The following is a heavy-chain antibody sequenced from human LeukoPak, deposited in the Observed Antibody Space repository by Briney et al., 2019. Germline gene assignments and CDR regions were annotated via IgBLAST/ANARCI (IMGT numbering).Heavy chain of an antibody. V-gene: IGHV4-59*01. CDR2: IYYSGST. D-gene: IGHD2-15*01. CDR1: GGSISSYY. J-gene: IGHJ4*02. CDR3: ARRGHCSGGSCYPLFDY. Sequence: SETLSLTCTVSGGSISSYYWSWIRQPPGKGLEWIGYIYYSGSTNYNPSLKSRVTISVDTSKNQFSLKLSSVTAADTAVYYCARRGHCSGGSCYPLFDYWGQGTLVTVSS.